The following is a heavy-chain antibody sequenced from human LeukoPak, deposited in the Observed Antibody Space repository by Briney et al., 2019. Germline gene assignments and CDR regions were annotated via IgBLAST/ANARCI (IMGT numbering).Heavy chain of an antibody. J-gene: IGHJ5*02. CDR3: ARHSEERGYNWFDP. D-gene: IGHD1-26*01. CDR2: IYPGDSDT. V-gene: IGHV5-51*01. CDR1: GYSFTSYW. Sequence: GESLKISCKGSGYSFTSYWIGWVRQMPGKGLEWMGIIYPGDSDTSYSPSFQGQVTNSADKSISTAYLQWSSLKASDTAMYYWARHSEERGYNWFDPWGQGTLVTVSS.